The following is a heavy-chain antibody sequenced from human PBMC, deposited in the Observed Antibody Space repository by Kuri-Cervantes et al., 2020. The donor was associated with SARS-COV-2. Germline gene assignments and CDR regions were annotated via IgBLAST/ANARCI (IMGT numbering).Heavy chain of an antibody. CDR1: GYTFTSYY. Sequence: ASVKVSCKASGYTFTSYYMHWVRQAPGQGLEWMGIINPSGGSTSYAQKFQGRVTMTRDTSTSTVYMELSSLRSDDTAVYYCARGGRILWSENYYYYYMDVWGKGTTVTVSS. V-gene: IGHV1-46*01. D-gene: IGHD2-21*01. CDR2: INPSGGST. CDR3: ARGGRILWSENYYYYYMDV. J-gene: IGHJ6*03.